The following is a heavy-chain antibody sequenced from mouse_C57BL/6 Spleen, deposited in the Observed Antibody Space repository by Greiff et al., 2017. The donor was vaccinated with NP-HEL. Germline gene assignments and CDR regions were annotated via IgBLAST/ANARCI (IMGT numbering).Heavy chain of an antibody. V-gene: IGHV5-9-1*02. D-gene: IGHD4-1*01. CDR2: ISSGGDYI. J-gene: IGHJ4*01. CDR1: GFTFSSYA. CDR3: TRAANWGYAMDY. Sequence: EVQGVESGEGLVKPGGSLKLSCAASGFTFSSYAMSWVRQTPEKRLEWVAYISSGGDYIYYADTVKGRFTISRDNARNTLYLQMSRLKSEDTGMYYCTRAANWGYAMDYWGQGTSVTVSS.